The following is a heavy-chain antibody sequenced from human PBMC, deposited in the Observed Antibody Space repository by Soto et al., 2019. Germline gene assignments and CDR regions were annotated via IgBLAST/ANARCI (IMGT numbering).Heavy chain of an antibody. CDR2: ISAYNGNT. Sequence: WASVKVSCKASGYTFTSYSISWVRQAPGQGLEWMGWISAYNGNTNYAQKLQGRVTMTTDTSTSTAYMELRSLRSDDTAVYYCAREWIQLWEFDYWGQGTLVTVSS. CDR3: AREWIQLWEFDY. J-gene: IGHJ4*02. CDR1: GYTFTSYS. D-gene: IGHD5-18*01. V-gene: IGHV1-18*01.